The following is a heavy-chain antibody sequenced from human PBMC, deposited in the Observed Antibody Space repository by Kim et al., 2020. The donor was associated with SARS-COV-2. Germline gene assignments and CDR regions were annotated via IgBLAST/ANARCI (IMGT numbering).Heavy chain of an antibody. Sequence: GGSLRLSCAASGFTVSSNYMSWVRQAPGKGLEWVSVIYSGGSTYYADSVKGRFTISRHNSKNTLYLQMNSLRAEDTAVYYCARPFQYYDILTGYQTYGMDVWGQGTTVTVSS. V-gene: IGHV3-53*04. D-gene: IGHD3-9*01. CDR2: IYSGGST. J-gene: IGHJ6*02. CDR3: ARPFQYYDILTGYQTYGMDV. CDR1: GFTVSSNY.